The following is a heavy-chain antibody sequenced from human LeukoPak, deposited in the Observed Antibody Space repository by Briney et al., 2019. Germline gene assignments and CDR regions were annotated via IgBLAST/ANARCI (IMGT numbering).Heavy chain of an antibody. V-gene: IGHV3-48*03. J-gene: IGHJ4*02. CDR2: ISSSGSTI. CDR3: ARGDSGSYYFDY. D-gene: IGHD1-26*01. CDR1: GFTFSSYE. Sequence: GGSLTLSCAASGFTFSSYEMNWVRQAAGKGLEGVSYISSSGSTIYYADSVKGRFTISKDNATNSLYLQMNSLRAEDTAVYYCARGDSGSYYFDYWGQGTLVTVSS.